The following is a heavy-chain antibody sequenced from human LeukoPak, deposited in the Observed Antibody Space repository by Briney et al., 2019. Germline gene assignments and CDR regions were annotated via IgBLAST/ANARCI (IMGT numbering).Heavy chain of an antibody. D-gene: IGHD2-15*01. CDR1: GGSINNYY. CDR2: IYSSGSA. V-gene: IGHV4-4*09. Sequence: SETLSLTCTVSGGSINNYYWTWIRQPPGKGLEWIGCIYSSGSANYNPALKSRVTISVEASKNQFSLNLNSVTAADTAVYYCARRAAFSTPGRYYMDVWGKGTTVTVSS. CDR3: ARRAAFSTPGRYYMDV. J-gene: IGHJ6*03.